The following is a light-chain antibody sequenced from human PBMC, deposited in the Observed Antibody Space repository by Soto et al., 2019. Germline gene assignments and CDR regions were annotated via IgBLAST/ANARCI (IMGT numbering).Light chain of an antibody. Sequence: QSALTQPASVSGSPGQSITISCTGTSSDVGGYNYDSWYQQHPGKAPKLMIYDVSNRPSGVSNRFSGSKSGNTASLTISGLQAEDEADYYCSSYTSSSFLPFGTGTKVTVL. CDR1: SSDVGGYNY. V-gene: IGLV2-14*01. J-gene: IGLJ1*01. CDR3: SSYTSSSFLP. CDR2: DVS.